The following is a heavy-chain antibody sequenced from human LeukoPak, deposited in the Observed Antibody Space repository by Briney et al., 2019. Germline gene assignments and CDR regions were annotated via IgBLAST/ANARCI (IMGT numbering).Heavy chain of an antibody. J-gene: IGHJ4*02. CDR2: IYSGGST. CDR1: GFTVSSNY. V-gene: IGHV3-53*01. D-gene: IGHD4-11*01. CDR3: ARVRVTTSSYYFDY. Sequence: GGSLRPSCAASGFTVSSNYMSWVRQAPGKGLEWVSVIYSGGSTYYADSVKGRFTISRDNSKNTLYLQMNSLRAEDTAVYYCARVRVTTSSYYFDYWGQGTLVTVSS.